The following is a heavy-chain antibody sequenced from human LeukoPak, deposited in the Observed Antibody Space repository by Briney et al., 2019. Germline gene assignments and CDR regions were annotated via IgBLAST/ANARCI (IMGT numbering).Heavy chain of an antibody. Sequence: GASVKVSCKASGYPFNNYDINWVRQATGQGLEWMGWMNPHSGKTGYAQNFQGRVTMTRDTSISTAYMELSSLRSEDTAVYYCAIVYPGSGWLIVWGDAFDIWGQGTMVTVSS. CDR3: AIVYPGSGWLIVWGDAFDI. V-gene: IGHV1-8*01. D-gene: IGHD6-19*01. CDR1: GYPFNNYD. J-gene: IGHJ3*02. CDR2: MNPHSGKT.